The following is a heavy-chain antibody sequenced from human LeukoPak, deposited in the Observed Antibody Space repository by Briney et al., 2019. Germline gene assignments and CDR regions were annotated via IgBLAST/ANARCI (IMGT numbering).Heavy chain of an antibody. Sequence: GGSLRLSCAASGFPFSNYAMSWVRQAPGKGLEWVSFISSSSNTIYYADSVKGRFTISRDNAKNSLYLQMNSLRDEDTAVYYCARDIVATHWGQGTLVTVSS. D-gene: IGHD5-12*01. CDR3: ARDIVATH. J-gene: IGHJ4*02. CDR1: GFPFSNYA. CDR2: ISSSSNTI. V-gene: IGHV3-48*02.